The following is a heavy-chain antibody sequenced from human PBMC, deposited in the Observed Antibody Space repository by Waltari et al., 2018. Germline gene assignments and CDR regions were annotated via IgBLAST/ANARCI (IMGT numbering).Heavy chain of an antibody. CDR3: ARDLGYCSSTSCSTDYYYYGMDV. J-gene: IGHJ6*02. CDR1: GGSISSYY. D-gene: IGHD2-2*02. Sequence: QVQLQESGPGLVKPSETLSLTCTVSGGSISSYYWSWIRQPPGKGLEWIGYIYYSGSTNYNPSLKSRVTLSVDTSKTQFSLKLSSVTAADTAVYYCARDLGYCSSTSCSTDYYYYGMDVWGQGTTVTVSS. V-gene: IGHV4-59*01. CDR2: IYYSGST.